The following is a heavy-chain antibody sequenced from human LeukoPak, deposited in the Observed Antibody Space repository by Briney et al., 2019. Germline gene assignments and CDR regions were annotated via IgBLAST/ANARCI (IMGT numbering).Heavy chain of an antibody. D-gene: IGHD4-17*01. CDR1: GGSISSSSYY. CDR3: ARGQGTVTTH. V-gene: IGHV4-39*07. CDR2: IYYSGST. Sequence: SETLSPTCTVSGGSISSSSYYWGWIRQPPGKGLEWIGSIYYSGSTYYNPSLKSRATISLDTSKNQFSLKLSSVTAADTAVYYCARGQGTVTTHWGQGTLVTASS. J-gene: IGHJ4*02.